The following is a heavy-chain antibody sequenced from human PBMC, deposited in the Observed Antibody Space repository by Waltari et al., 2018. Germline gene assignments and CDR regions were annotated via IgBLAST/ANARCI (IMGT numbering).Heavy chain of an antibody. J-gene: IGHJ4*02. V-gene: IGHV1-3*01. CDR1: GYTFTSYA. CDR3: ARLSGSGYDLGRN. D-gene: IGHD5-12*01. CDR2: INAGNGNT. Sequence: QVQLVQSGAEVKKPGASVKVSCKASGYTFTSYAMHWVRQAPGQRLEWMGWINAGNGNTKYSQKFQGRVTITRDTSASTAYMELSSLRSEDTAVYYCARLSGSGYDLGRNWGQGTLVTVSS.